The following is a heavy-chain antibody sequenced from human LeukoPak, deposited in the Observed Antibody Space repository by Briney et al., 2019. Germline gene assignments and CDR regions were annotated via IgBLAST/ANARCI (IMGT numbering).Heavy chain of an antibody. J-gene: IGHJ4*02. CDR1: GFTFSDYY. D-gene: IGHD1-26*01. V-gene: IGHV3-11*06. CDR3: ARVRGNYATDY. CDR2: ISTSSSHT. Sequence: GGSLRLSCAASGFTFSDYYMSWIRQAPGEGLEWVPYISTSSSHTNYADSVKGRFTISRDNAKNSLYLQMNSLRAEDTAVYYCARVRGNYATDYRGQGALVTVSS.